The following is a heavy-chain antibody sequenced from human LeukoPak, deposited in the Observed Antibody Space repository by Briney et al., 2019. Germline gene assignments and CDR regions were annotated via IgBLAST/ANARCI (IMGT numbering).Heavy chain of an antibody. D-gene: IGHD3-10*01. V-gene: IGHV3-48*04. J-gene: IGHJ4*02. Sequence: GGSLRLSCAASGFTFSSYNMNWVRQAPGKGLEWVSYISWSTTTIYYADSVKGRFTISRDIAKNSLYLQMNSLRAEDTALYYCAKDISSSGMYYFDYWGQGTLVTVSS. CDR2: ISWSTTTI. CDR3: AKDISSSGMYYFDY. CDR1: GFTFSSYN.